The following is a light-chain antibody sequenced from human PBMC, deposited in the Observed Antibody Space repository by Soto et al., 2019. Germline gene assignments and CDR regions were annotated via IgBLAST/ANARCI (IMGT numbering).Light chain of an antibody. Sequence: DIVMTQSPDSLAVSLGERATINCKYSQSVLYNSNNRDSLAWYQQKPGLPPKLLIYWASIRASGVPDRFSGGGSGTDFTRTIRSLQAEDVAVYYCQQYYSTMYTFGQGTKLEIK. CDR3: QQYYSTMYT. CDR2: WAS. CDR1: QSVLYNSNNRDS. V-gene: IGKV4-1*01. J-gene: IGKJ2*01.